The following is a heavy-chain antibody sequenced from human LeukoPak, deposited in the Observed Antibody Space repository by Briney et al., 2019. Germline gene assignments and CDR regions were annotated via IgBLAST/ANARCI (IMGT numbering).Heavy chain of an antibody. CDR1: GFTFRSYW. CDR3: ARDVDFDS. CDR2: INSDATST. V-gene: IGHV3-74*01. Sequence: GGSLRLSCAASGFTFRSYWMHWVRQGPGKGLMWVSRINSDATSTTYADSVKGRLTISRDNAKNTLYLQMDSLTAEDSGVYYCARDVDFDSWGQGTLVTVSS. J-gene: IGHJ4*02.